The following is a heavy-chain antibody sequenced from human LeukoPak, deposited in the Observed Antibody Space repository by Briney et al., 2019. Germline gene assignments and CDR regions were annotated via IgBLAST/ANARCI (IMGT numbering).Heavy chain of an antibody. CDR2: TNSDGSTT. CDR3: ARSLGGGGDY. V-gene: IGHV3-74*01. J-gene: IGHJ4*02. CDR1: GFTLINYW. Sequence: GGSLRLSCAASGFTLINYWMHWVRQAPGKGLVWVSPTNSDGSTTNYADSVKGRFTISRDNAKNTLFLQMNSLRAEDTAVYYCARSLGGGGDYWGQGTLVTVSS. D-gene: IGHD2-15*01.